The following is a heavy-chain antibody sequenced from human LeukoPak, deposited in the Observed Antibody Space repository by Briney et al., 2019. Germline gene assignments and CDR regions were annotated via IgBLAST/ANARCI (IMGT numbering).Heavy chain of an antibody. V-gene: IGHV1-2*06. D-gene: IGHD2-8*01. Sequence: ASVKVSCKASGYTFTGYYMHWVRQAPGQGLEWMGRINPNSGGTNYAQKFQGRVTMPRDTTISTASIELNRLTSDHTPLYLLPREHIVLMGYSRRGAFDIWGQGTMVTVSS. CDR1: GYTFTGYY. CDR2: INPNSGGT. CDR3: PREHIVLMGYSRRGAFDI. J-gene: IGHJ3*02.